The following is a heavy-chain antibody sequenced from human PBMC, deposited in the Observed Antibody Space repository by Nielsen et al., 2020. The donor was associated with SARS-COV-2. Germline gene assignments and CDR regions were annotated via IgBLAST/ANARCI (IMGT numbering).Heavy chain of an antibody. Sequence: GESLKISCAASGFTFSSYGMHWVRQAPGKGLEWVAVISYDGSNKYYADSVKGRFTISRDNSKNTLYLQMNSLRAEDTAVYYCAGAPRYSYGADYYYYYGMDVWGQGTTVTVSS. V-gene: IGHV3-33*05. CDR1: GFTFSSYG. J-gene: IGHJ6*02. CDR3: AGAPRYSYGADYYYYYGMDV. CDR2: ISYDGSNK. D-gene: IGHD5-18*01.